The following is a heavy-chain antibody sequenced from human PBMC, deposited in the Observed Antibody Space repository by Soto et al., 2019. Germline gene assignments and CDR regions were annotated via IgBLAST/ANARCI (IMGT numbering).Heavy chain of an antibody. Sequence: SETLSLTCTVSGGSISSYYWSWIRQPPGKGLEWIGYIYYSGSTNYNPSLKSRVTISVDTSKSQFSLKLSSVTAADTAVYYCARVRRYSSSWYEFAYFDYWGQGTLVTVSS. CDR3: ARVRRYSSSWYEFAYFDY. D-gene: IGHD6-13*01. CDR2: IYYSGST. V-gene: IGHV4-59*01. J-gene: IGHJ4*02. CDR1: GGSISSYY.